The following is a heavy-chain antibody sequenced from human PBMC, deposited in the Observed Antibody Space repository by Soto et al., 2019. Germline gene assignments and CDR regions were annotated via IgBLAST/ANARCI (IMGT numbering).Heavy chain of an antibody. D-gene: IGHD6-19*01. Sequence: ASVSPCKASGYTFTSYGISWVRQAPGQGLEWMGWISAYNGNTNYAQKLQGRVTMTTDTSTSTAYMELRSLRSDDTAVYYCARWLAPYYYYSYGTAGWGQGTT. CDR1: GYTFTSYG. CDR3: ARWLAPYYYYSYGTAG. J-gene: IGHJ6*02. V-gene: IGHV1-18*04. CDR2: ISAYNGNT.